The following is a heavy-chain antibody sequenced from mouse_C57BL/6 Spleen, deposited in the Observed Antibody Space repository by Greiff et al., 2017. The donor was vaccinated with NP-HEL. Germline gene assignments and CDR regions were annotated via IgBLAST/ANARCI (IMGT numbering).Heavy chain of an antibody. CDR3: ARIYYYGSSFYAMDY. J-gene: IGHJ4*01. CDR1: GYTFTSYW. CDR2: IDPSDSYT. D-gene: IGHD1-1*01. V-gene: IGHV1-69*01. Sequence: VQLQQPGAELVMPGASVKLSCKASGYTFTSYWMHWVKQRPGQGLEWIGEIDPSDSYTNYNQKFKGKSTLTVDTSSSTAYMQLSSLTSEDSAVYYCARIYYYGSSFYAMDYWGQGTSVTVSS.